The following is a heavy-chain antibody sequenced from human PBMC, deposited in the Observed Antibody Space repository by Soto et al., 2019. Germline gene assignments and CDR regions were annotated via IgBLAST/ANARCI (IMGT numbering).Heavy chain of an antibody. CDR2: INHSGST. Sequence: SETLSLTCAVYGGSFSCYYWSWIRQPPGKGLEWIGEINHSGSTNYNPSLKSRVTISVDTSKNQFSLKLSSVTAADTAVYYCARVLTGIAAVPWGQGTLVTVSS. V-gene: IGHV4-34*01. D-gene: IGHD6-13*01. J-gene: IGHJ5*02. CDR3: ARVLTGIAAVP. CDR1: GGSFSCYY.